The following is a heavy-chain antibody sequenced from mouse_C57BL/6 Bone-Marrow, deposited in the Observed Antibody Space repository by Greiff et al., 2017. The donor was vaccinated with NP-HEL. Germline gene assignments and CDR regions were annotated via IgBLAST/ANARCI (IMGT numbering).Heavy chain of an antibody. CDR2: IYPSDSET. CDR1: GYTFTSYW. CDR3: ARYLLLRRGYFDV. Sequence: QVQLKQPGAELVRPGSSVKLSCKASGYTFTSYWMDWVKQRPGQGLEWIGNIYPSDSETHYNQKFKDKATLTVDKSSSTAYMQLSSLTSEDSAVYYCARYLLLRRGYFDVWGTGTTVTVSS. D-gene: IGHD1-1*01. J-gene: IGHJ1*03. V-gene: IGHV1-61*01.